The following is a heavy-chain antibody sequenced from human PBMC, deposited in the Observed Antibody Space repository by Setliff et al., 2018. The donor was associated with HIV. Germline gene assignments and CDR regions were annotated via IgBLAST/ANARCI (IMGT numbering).Heavy chain of an antibody. CDR2: IYHRGAN. V-gene: IGHV4-38-2*02. Sequence: SETLSLTCTLSGDSVTTPYYWGWIRQPPGRGLEWVGSIYHRGANYFPPFPKRRVTLPVDTSKNHFFLRLTSVSAGDTGLYFCARHSPVTTEDYMDVWGKGTTVTVSS. CDR3: ARHSPVTTEDYMDV. J-gene: IGHJ6*03. CDR1: GDSVTTPYY. D-gene: IGHD4-17*01.